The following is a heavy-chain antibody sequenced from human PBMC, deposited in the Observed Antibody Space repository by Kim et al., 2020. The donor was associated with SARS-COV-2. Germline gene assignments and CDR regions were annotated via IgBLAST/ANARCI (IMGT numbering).Heavy chain of an antibody. V-gene: IGHV1-69*13. Sequence: SVKVSCKASGGTFSSYAISWVRQAPGQGLEWMGGIIPIFGTANYAQKFQGRVTNTADESTSTAYMELSSLRSEDTAVYYCARVVRAYSYGYWLGYWGQGTLVTVSS. CDR1: GGTFSSYA. CDR2: IIPIFGTA. D-gene: IGHD5-18*01. J-gene: IGHJ4*02. CDR3: ARVVRAYSYGYWLGY.